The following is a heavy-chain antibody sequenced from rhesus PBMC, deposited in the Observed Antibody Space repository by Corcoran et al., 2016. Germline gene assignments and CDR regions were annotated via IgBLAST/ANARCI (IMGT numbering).Heavy chain of an antibody. D-gene: IGHD6-31*01. CDR3: AKVEYIAADPSFDY. J-gene: IGHJ4*01. CDR2: ISNGGDST. Sequence: EVQLVESGGGLVQPGGSLRLSCAASGFTFSSYGMNLVRQAPGKGLEWVSYISNGGDSTYYADSVKGRFTISRDNSKNTLSLQMNSLRAEDTAVYYCAKVEYIAADPSFDYWGQGVLVTVSS. CDR1: GFTFSSYG. V-gene: IGHV3S5*01.